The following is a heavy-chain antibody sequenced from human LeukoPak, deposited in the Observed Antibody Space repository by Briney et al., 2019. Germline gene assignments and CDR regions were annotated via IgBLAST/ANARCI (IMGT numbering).Heavy chain of an antibody. Sequence: GGSLRLSCAASGFTFSSYAMHWVRQAPGKGLEWVAVISYDGSNKYYADSVKGRFTISRDNSKNTLYLQMNSLRAEDTAVYYCASPRMATIQLVRIDYWGQGTLVTVSS. J-gene: IGHJ4*02. D-gene: IGHD5-24*01. CDR3: ASPRMATIQLVRIDY. CDR2: ISYDGSNK. V-gene: IGHV3-30-3*01. CDR1: GFTFSSYA.